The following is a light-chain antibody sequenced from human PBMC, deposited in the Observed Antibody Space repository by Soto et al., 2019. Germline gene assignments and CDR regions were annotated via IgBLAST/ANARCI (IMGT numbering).Light chain of an antibody. Sequence: IVLTQSPCTLSLSKGERATLSCRASQSVSSYLAWYQQKPGQAPRLLIYDASNRATGIPARFSGSGSGTDFTLTISSLEPEDFAVYYCQQRSNWPPSITFGQGTRLEIK. CDR3: QQRSNWPPSIT. J-gene: IGKJ5*01. CDR2: DAS. CDR1: QSVSSY. V-gene: IGKV3-11*01.